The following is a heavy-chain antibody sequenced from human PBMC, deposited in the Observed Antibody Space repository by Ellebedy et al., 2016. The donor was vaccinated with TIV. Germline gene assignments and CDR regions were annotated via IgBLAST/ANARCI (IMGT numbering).Heavy chain of an antibody. CDR3: SINRAGSSADY. J-gene: IGHJ4*02. Sequence: AASVKVSCKASGYTFTGYYMHWVRQAPGQGLEWMGWVNPSSGGTKYAQTFEGRVTMTSETSISTGYMELSRLTSDDTATYYCSINRAGSSADYWGQGTLVTVSS. D-gene: IGHD3-10*01. CDR1: GYTFTGYY. CDR2: VNPSSGGT. V-gene: IGHV1-2*02.